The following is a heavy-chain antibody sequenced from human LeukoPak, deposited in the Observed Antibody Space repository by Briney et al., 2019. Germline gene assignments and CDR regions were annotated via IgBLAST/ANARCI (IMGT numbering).Heavy chain of an antibody. V-gene: IGHV3-30*03. CDR2: VSYDGRTK. CDR3: ASMGVWGSPSDFDY. D-gene: IGHD3-16*01. CDR1: GFTFNNHG. Sequence: GGSLRLSCAASGFTFNNHGMHWVRQAPGKGLEWVAVVSYDGRTKYYADSVKGRFTISRDNSKNTPYLQMNSLRAEDTAVYYCASMGVWGSPSDFDYWGQGTLVTVSS. J-gene: IGHJ4*02.